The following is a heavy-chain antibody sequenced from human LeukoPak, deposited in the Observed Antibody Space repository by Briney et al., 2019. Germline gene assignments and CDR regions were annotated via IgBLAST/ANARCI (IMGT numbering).Heavy chain of an antibody. CDR3: ARGGSYGDDSIWVY. CDR2: ISSSGSIT. CDR1: GFTFSDYY. D-gene: IGHD4-23*01. Sequence: EGSLRLSCAASGFTFSDYYMSWIRQAPGKGLEWVSYISSSGSITYYADPVKGRFTIYRDNSKNTLYLQMISLTADDTAVYYCARGGSYGDDSIWVYWGQGTLVTVSS. J-gene: IGHJ4*02. V-gene: IGHV3-11*01.